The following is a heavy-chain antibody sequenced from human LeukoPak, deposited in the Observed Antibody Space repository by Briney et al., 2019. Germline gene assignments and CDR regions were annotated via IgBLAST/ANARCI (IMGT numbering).Heavy chain of an antibody. CDR3: DRGPYCSSTNCYTNYYYYYYMDV. CDR2: IYYSGST. V-gene: IGHV4-30-4*08. D-gene: IGHD2-2*02. J-gene: IGHJ6*03. Sequence: SQTLSLTCTVSGGSISSGDYYWSWIRQPPGKGLEWIGYIYYSGSTYYNPSLKSRVTISVDTSKNQFSLKLSSVTAAGTAVYYCDRGPYCSSTNCYTNYYYYYYMDVWGKGTTVTVSS. CDR1: GGSISSGDYY.